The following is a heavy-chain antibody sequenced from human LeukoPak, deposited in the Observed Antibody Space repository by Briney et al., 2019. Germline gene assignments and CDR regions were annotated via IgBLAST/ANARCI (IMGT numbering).Heavy chain of an antibody. D-gene: IGHD6-6*01. CDR3: ARDKYIAARRRGSDY. V-gene: IGHV6-1*01. J-gene: IGHJ4*02. CDR1: GDILSSNSAA. CDR2: TYYRSKLYN. Sequence: SQTLSLTCALSGDILSSNSAAWNWGRQSRSRGLEWLERTYYRSKLYNDYAVSVKSRITIHPDTSKNQFSLQLNSVTPEDTAVYYCARDKYIAARRRGSDYWGQGTLVTVSA.